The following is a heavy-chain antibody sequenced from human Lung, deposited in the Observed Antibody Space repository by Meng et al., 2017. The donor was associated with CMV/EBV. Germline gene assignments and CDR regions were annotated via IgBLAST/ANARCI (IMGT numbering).Heavy chain of an antibody. J-gene: IGHJ4*02. CDR3: ARDDNWGPDY. CDR1: GYTFAGHY. CDR2: IHYDTGET. D-gene: IGHD7-27*01. Sequence: ASVXVSCKTSGYTFAGHYLHWLRQAPGQGLEWMAWIHYDTGETNYAQNFHGRVTVTRDTSITTVYMELRSLRPDDTAMYYCARDDNWGPDYWGQGTLGTVSS. V-gene: IGHV1-2*02.